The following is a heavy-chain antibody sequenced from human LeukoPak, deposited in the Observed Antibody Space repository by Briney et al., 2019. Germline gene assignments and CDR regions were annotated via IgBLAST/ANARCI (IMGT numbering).Heavy chain of an antibody. CDR2: IYYSGST. CDR3: ARRGITMVRGVEH. V-gene: IGHV4-39*01. Sequence: PSETLSPTCTVSGGSISSSSYYWGWIRQPSGKGLEWIGSIYYSGSTYYNPSLKSRVTISVDTSKNQFSLKLSSVTAADTAVYYCARRGITMVRGVEHWGQGTLVTVSS. CDR1: GGSISSSSYY. J-gene: IGHJ5*02. D-gene: IGHD3-10*01.